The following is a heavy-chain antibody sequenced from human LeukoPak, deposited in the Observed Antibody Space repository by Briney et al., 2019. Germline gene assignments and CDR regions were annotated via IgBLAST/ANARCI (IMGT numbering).Heavy chain of an antibody. CDR2: IIPIFGTA. CDR1: GGTFSSYA. V-gene: IGHV1-69*13. Sequence: ASVKVSCKASGGTFSSYAISWVRQAPGQGLEWMGGIIPIFGTANYAQKFQGRVTITADESTSTAYMELSSLRSEDTAVYYCARGIAAAGRHDAFDIWGQGTMVTVSS. CDR3: ARGIAAAGRHDAFDI. J-gene: IGHJ3*02. D-gene: IGHD6-13*01.